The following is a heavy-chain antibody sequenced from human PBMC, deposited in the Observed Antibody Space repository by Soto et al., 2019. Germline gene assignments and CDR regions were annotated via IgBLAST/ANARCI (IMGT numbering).Heavy chain of an antibody. J-gene: IGHJ6*02. Sequence: ASETLSLTCTVSGGSISSYYWSWIRQPPGKGLEWIGYIYYSGSTNYNPSLKSRVTISVDTSKNQFSLKLSSVTAADTAVYYCARDMGPGGWSGYYHNYYYYYGMDVWGQGTTVTVSS. CDR1: GGSISSYY. CDR3: ARDMGPGGWSGYYHNYYYYYGMDV. V-gene: IGHV4-59*01. D-gene: IGHD3-3*01. CDR2: IYYSGST.